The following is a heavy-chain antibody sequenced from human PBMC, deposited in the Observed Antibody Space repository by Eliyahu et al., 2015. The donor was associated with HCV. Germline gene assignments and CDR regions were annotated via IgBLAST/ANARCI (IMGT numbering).Heavy chain of an antibody. Sequence: QVQLQQWGAGLLKPSETLSLTCAVYGGSLSGYYWSWIRQPPGQGLEWIGQINPWWNHRFNPSLWSRVTISLDTSKNQFSLKLSSVTAADTAVYFCARHLAYSQGVWGQGTLVTVSS. CDR2: INPWWNH. CDR3: ARHLAYSQGV. V-gene: IGHV4-34*01. J-gene: IGHJ4*02. CDR1: GGSLSGYY. D-gene: IGHD2-15*01.